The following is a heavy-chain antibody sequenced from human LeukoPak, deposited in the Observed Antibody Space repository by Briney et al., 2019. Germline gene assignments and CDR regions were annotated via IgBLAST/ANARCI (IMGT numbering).Heavy chain of an antibody. J-gene: IGHJ4*02. D-gene: IGHD3-16*01. Sequence: PSETLSLTCTVSGYSISSGYYWGWIRQPPGKGLEWIGSIYHSGSTYYNPSLKSRVTISVDTSKNQVSLKLSSVTAADTAVYYCLGGFDYWGQGTLVTVSS. CDR3: LGGFDY. V-gene: IGHV4-38-2*02. CDR2: IYHSGST. CDR1: GYSISSGYY.